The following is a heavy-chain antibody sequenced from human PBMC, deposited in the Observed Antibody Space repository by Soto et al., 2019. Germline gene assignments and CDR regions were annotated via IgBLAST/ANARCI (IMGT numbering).Heavy chain of an antibody. Sequence: QVQLQQWGAGLLKPSETLSLTCAVYGGSFSGYYWTWIRQHPGTGLEWIGEINHSGSTNYSPSLKSRVTISVDTSTNQFSLQLTSVTAADTAVYYCARDKITGLVDYWGQGTLVTVSS. D-gene: IGHD2-8*02. CDR2: INHSGST. CDR3: ARDKITGLVDY. CDR1: GGSFSGYY. V-gene: IGHV4-34*01. J-gene: IGHJ4*02.